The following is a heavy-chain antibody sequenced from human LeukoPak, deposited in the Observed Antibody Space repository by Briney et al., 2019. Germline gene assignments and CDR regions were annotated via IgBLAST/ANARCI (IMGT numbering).Heavy chain of an antibody. CDR2: VSSSGSSI. CDR3: ARESMVGATTPDY. V-gene: IGHV3-48*03. J-gene: IGHJ4*02. D-gene: IGHD1-26*01. CDR1: GFTFSIYE. Sequence: GGSLRLSCAASGFTFSIYEMNWVRQAPGKGLEWVSYVSSSGSSIFYADSVNGRFTISRDNARNSLYLQMNSLRAEDTAVYYCARESMVGATTPDYRGQGTLVTVSS.